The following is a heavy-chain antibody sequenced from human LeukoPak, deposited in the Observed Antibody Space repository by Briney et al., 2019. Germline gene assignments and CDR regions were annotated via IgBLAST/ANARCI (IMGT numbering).Heavy chain of an antibody. Sequence: SGXTLVNPTQPLTLTCTFSGFSLSTSGVGVGWIRQPPGKALEWLALSYWDDEKRYIPSLKSRHTITKHTSKNQVVLTMTNMDPVDTATYYCAHMRLAARLDPWGQGTLVTVSS. CDR3: AHMRLAARLDP. CDR2: SYWDDEK. CDR1: GFSLSTSGVG. J-gene: IGHJ5*02. V-gene: IGHV2-5*02. D-gene: IGHD6-6*01.